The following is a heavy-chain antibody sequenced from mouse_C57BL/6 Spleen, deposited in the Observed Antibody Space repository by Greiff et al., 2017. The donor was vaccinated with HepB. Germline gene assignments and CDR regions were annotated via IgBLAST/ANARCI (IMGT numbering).Heavy chain of an antibody. CDR2: IDPSDSYT. CDR3: ARGGQLRLPFAY. CDR1: GYTFTSYW. Sequence: QVQLQQPGAELVMPGASVKLSCKASGYTFTSYWMHWVKQRPGQGLEWIGEIDPSDSYTNYNQKFKGKSTLTVDKSSSTAYMQLSSLTSEDSAVYYCARGGQLRLPFAYWGQGTLVTVSA. J-gene: IGHJ3*01. D-gene: IGHD3-2*02. V-gene: IGHV1-69*01.